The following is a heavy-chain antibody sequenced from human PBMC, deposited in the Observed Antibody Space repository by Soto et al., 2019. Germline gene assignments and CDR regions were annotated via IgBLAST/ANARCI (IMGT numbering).Heavy chain of an antibody. CDR2: ISYDGSNK. Sequence: GGSLRLSCAASGFTFSSYGMHWVRQAPGKGLEWVAVISYDGSNKYYADSVKGRFTISRDNSKHTLYLQMNSLRAEDTAVYYCAKGXGYYDSSGYYITRDFDYWGQGTLVTVSS. CDR1: GFTFSSYG. D-gene: IGHD3-22*01. V-gene: IGHV3-30*18. CDR3: AKGXGYYDSSGYYITRDFDY. J-gene: IGHJ4*02.